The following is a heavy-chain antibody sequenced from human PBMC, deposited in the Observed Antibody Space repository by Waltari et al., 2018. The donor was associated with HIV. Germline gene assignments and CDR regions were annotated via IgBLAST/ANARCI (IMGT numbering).Heavy chain of an antibody. CDR2: IYPGDAAT. CDR1: GYSFTSYW. D-gene: IGHD6-19*01. CDR3: ARQLGYSSGWANFQH. Sequence: EVQLVQSGAEVKKPGESLKISCKGSGYSFTSYWIGWVRQMPGKGLEWMGIIYPGDAATGYSPSFQGQVTISADKSISTAYLQWSSLKASDTAMYYCARQLGYSSGWANFQHWGQGTLVTVSS. V-gene: IGHV5-51*01. J-gene: IGHJ1*01.